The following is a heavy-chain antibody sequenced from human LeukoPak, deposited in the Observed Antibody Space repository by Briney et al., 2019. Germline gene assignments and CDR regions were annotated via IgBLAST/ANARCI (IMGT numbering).Heavy chain of an antibody. CDR2: ISSSSSYI. J-gene: IGHJ5*02. V-gene: IGHV3-21*01. Sequence: PGGSLRLSCAASEFTFSSYSMNWVRQAPGKGLEWVSSISSSSSYIYYADSVKGRFTISRDNAKNSLYLQMNSLRAEDTAVYYCALEIVNGWFDPWGQGTLVTVSS. D-gene: IGHD2-2*03. CDR1: EFTFSSYS. CDR3: ALEIVNGWFDP.